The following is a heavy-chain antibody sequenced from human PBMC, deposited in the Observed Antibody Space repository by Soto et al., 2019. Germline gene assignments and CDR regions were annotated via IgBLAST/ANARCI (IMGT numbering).Heavy chain of an antibody. D-gene: IGHD2-2*01. V-gene: IGHV3-74*01. J-gene: IGHJ4*02. Sequence: GGSLRLSCAASGFTFSTYWVHWVRQGPGKGLVWVSRISTDGSSTTYADSVKGRFTISRDNAKNTLYLQMNSLSAEDTSLYYCARATGSNNPFDYWGQGTLVTVSS. CDR2: ISTDGSST. CDR1: GFTFSTYW. CDR3: ARATGSNNPFDY.